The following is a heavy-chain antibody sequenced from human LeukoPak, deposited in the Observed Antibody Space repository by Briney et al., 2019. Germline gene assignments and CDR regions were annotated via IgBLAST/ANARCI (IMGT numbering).Heavy chain of an antibody. CDR2: ISGSGSST. CDR3: AKNTYYYDSSGFVDY. CDR1: GFTFSSYA. D-gene: IGHD3-22*01. V-gene: IGHV3-23*01. Sequence: TGGSLRLSCAASGFTFSSYAMSWVRQAPGKGLEWVSAISGSGSSTYYADSVKGRFTISRDNSKNTLYLQMNSLRAEDTAVYYCAKNTYYYDSSGFVDYWGQGTLVTVSS. J-gene: IGHJ4*02.